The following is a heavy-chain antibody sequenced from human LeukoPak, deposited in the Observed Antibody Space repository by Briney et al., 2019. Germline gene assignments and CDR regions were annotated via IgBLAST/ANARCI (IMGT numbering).Heavy chain of an antibody. V-gene: IGHV3-23*01. J-gene: IGHJ4*02. D-gene: IGHD3-22*01. CDR2: ISGGGDTT. CDR3: AKTNGYYDY. Sequence: GGSLGLSCAASGFTFSNFGMSWVRQAPGRGLEWVSGISGGGDTTYYAGSVKGRFTISRDNSKNTLFLQMNSLSAEDTAVYYCAKTNGYYDYWGQGTLVAVSS. CDR1: GFTFSNFG.